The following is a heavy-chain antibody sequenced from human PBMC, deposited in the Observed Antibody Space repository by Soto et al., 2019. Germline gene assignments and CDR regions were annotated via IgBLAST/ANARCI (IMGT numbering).Heavy chain of an antibody. Sequence: PSETLSLTCTVSGGSISSYYWSWIRQPPGKGLEWIGYIYYSGSTSYNPSLKSRVTISVDTSKNQFSLKLSSVTAADTAVYYCARDSSGYDYDYWGQGTLVTVSS. CDR1: GGSISSYY. D-gene: IGHD5-12*01. V-gene: IGHV4-59*01. CDR3: ARDSSGYDYDY. CDR2: IYYSGST. J-gene: IGHJ4*02.